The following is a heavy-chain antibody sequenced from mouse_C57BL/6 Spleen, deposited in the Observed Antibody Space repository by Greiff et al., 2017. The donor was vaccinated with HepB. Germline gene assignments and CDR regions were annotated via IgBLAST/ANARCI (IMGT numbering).Heavy chain of an antibody. V-gene: IGHV1-50*01. CDR3: ARWGAYYSNYDAMDY. CDR1: GYTFTSYW. J-gene: IGHJ4*01. Sequence: QVQLQQPGAELVKPGASVKLSCKASGYTFTSYWMQWVKQRPGQGLEWIGEIDPSDSYTNYNQKFKGKATLTVDTSSSTAYMQLSSLTSEDSAVYYCARWGAYYSNYDAMDYWGQGTSVTVSS. CDR2: IDPSDSYT. D-gene: IGHD2-5*01.